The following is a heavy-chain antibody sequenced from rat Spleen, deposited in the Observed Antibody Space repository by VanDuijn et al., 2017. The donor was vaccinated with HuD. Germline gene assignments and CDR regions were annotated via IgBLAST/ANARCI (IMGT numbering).Heavy chain of an antibody. CDR2: ISYDGNSI. D-gene: IGHD1-6*01. V-gene: IGHV5-29*01. J-gene: IGHJ2*01. CDR3: ARGGFFRY. CDR1: GFSFSMYG. Sequence: EVQVVDHGGGLVQPGRSLKVSCAPSGFSFSMYGMAWVRQAPTKGLEWVASISYDGNSIYYRDSVKGRFTISRDTAQNTLYLQMNSLRSEDTATYYCARGGFFRYWGQGVMVTVSS.